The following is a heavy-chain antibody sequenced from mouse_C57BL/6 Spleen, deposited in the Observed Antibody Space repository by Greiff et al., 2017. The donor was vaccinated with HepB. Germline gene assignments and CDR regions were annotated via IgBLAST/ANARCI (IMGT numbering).Heavy chain of an antibody. Sequence: QVHVKQPGAELVRPGTSVKLSCKASGYTFTSYWMHWVKQRPGQGLEWIGVIDPSDSYTNYNQKFKGKATLTVDTSSSTAYMQLSSLTSEDSAVYYCARWSYYGSSYAWFAYWGQGTLVTVSA. CDR3: ARWSYYGSSYAWFAY. CDR2: IDPSDSYT. D-gene: IGHD1-1*01. V-gene: IGHV1-59*01. J-gene: IGHJ3*01. CDR1: GYTFTSYW.